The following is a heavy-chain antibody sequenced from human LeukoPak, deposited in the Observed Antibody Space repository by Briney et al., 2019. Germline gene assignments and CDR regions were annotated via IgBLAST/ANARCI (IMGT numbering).Heavy chain of an antibody. V-gene: IGHV1-18*01. CDR3: ARDGSGSRRGHFDY. J-gene: IGHJ4*02. D-gene: IGHD3-10*01. CDR1: SYTFTSYG. CDR2: ISAYNGNT. Sequence: ASVKVSCKAFSYTFTSYGISWVRQAPGQGLEWMGWISAYNGNTNYAQKLQGRVTMTTDTSTSTAYMELRSLRSDDTAVYYCARDGSGSRRGHFDYWGQGTLVTVSS.